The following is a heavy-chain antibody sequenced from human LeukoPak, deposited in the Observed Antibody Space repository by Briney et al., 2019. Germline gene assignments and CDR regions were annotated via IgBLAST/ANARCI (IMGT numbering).Heavy chain of an antibody. Sequence: TLSLTRTVSGGSISSGGYYWSWIRQHPGKGLEWIGYIYYSGSTYYNPSLKSRVTISVDTSKNKFSLKLSSVTAADTAVYYCARASRPDNWNYQSLVDPWGQGTLVTVSS. V-gene: IGHV4-31*03. CDR3: ARASRPDNWNYQSLVDP. CDR1: GGSISSGGYY. D-gene: IGHD1-7*01. CDR2: IYYSGST. J-gene: IGHJ5*02.